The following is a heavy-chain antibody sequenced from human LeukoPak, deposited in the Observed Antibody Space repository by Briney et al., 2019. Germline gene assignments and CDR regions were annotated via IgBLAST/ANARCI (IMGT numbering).Heavy chain of an antibody. CDR2: IYTSGST. J-gene: IGHJ4*02. CDR1: GVSISDYY. Sequence: KASETLSLTCTVSGVSISDYYWSWTRQPAGKGLEWIGRIYTSGSTNYNPSLKSRVTMSVDTSKNQFSLKLSSLTAADTAMYYCARHRIAATGSQYYFDYWGQGTLVTVSS. CDR3: ARHRIAATGSQYYFDY. V-gene: IGHV4-4*07. D-gene: IGHD6-13*01.